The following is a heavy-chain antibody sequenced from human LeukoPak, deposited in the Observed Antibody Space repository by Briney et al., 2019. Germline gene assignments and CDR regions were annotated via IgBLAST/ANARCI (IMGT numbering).Heavy chain of an antibody. V-gene: IGHV3-30*03. D-gene: IGHD3-22*01. Sequence: GRSLRLSCAASGFTFSTYGMHWVRQAPGKGLEWVAVISYDGSNKYYADSVKGRFTISRDNSKNTLYLQMNSLRAEDTAVYYCARESYYDSSGYYGGMDVWGQGTTVTVSS. CDR3: ARESYYDSSGYYGGMDV. J-gene: IGHJ6*02. CDR1: GFTFSTYG. CDR2: ISYDGSNK.